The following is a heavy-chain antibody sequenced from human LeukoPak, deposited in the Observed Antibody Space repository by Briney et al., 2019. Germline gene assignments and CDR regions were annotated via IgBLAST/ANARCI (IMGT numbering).Heavy chain of an antibody. CDR2: LYPDDSDT. V-gene: IGHV5-51*01. D-gene: IGHD2-2*01. CDR1: GYSFTRYW. CDR3: ARPRGVVVPAATYLDY. J-gene: IGHJ4*02. Sequence: GESLKISCKGSGYSFTRYWIGWVRQMPGKGLEWMGILYPDDSDTRYSPSFQGQVTISGDKSISTAYLQWSSLKASDTAMYYCARPRGVVVPAATYLDYWGQGTLVTVSS.